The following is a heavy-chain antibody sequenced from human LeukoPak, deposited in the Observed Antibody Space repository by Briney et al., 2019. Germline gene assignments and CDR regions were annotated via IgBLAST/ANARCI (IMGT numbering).Heavy chain of an antibody. CDR2: ISGSGGST. J-gene: IGHJ4*02. D-gene: IGHD3-10*01. CDR3: AKDGLLLWFGELSDY. V-gene: IGHV3-23*01. CDR1: GFTFSSYA. Sequence: GGSLRLSCAASGFTFSSYAMSWVRQAPGKGLEWVSAISGSGGSTYYADSVKGRFTISRDNSKNTLYLQMNSLRAEDTAVYYCAKDGLLLWFGELSDYWGQGTLVTVSS.